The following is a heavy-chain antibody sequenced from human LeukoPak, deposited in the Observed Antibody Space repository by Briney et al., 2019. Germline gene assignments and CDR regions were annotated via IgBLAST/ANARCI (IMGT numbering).Heavy chain of an antibody. D-gene: IGHD3-22*01. CDR1: GGSISSGDYY. V-gene: IGHV4-31*03. CDR2: TFYSGST. J-gene: IGHJ5*02. CDR3: ARAIRGRMIVVPVDTRFDP. Sequence: SETLSLTCTVSGGSISSGDYYWSWIRQHPEKGLEWIGYTFYSGSTYYNPSLRSRVTISVDTSKNQFSLKLNSVTAADTAVYYCARAIRGRMIVVPVDTRFDPWGQGTLVTVSS.